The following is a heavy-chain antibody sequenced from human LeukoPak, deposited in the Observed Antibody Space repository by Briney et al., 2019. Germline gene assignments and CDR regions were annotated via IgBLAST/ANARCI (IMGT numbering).Heavy chain of an antibody. CDR2: IIPIFGTA. CDR3: AREQIAADYNWFDP. D-gene: IGHD6-13*01. J-gene: IGHJ5*02. Sequence: ASVKVSCKASGGTFSSYAISWVRQAPGQGLEWMGGIIPIFGTANYAQKFQGRVTITADESTSTAYMELSSLRSEDTAVYYCAREQIAADYNWFDPWGQGTLVTVSS. V-gene: IGHV1-69*13. CDR1: GGTFSSYA.